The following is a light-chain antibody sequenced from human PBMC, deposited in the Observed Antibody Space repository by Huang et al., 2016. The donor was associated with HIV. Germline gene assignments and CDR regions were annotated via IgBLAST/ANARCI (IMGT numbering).Light chain of an antibody. CDR1: LNITTW. CDR2: GTS. CDR3: QHGNTFLTLT. V-gene: IGKV1D-12*01. Sequence: DIQMTQSPSFVSASVGDRVTITCRASLNITTWLAWYQQKPGKAPPLLSSGTSSLQSGAPSRFSGSGAGTEVTLTIRSLQPEDFATYYCQHGNTFLTLTFGGGTKVEIK. J-gene: IGKJ4*01.